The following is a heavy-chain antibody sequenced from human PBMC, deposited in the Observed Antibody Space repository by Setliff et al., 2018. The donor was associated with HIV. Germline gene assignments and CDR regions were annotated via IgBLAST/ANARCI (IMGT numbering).Heavy chain of an antibody. CDR3: AKNLYSSRWSPLDY. CDR2: IRNDGSDK. J-gene: IGHJ4*02. Sequence: GGSLRLSCAASGFTFSSYVMHWVRPAPGKGLEWVAYIRNDGSDKYAAVSLRGRFTISRDNSKNTLYLQMNSLRTEDTAVYFCAKNLYSSRWSPLDYWGQGTLVTVSS. D-gene: IGHD6-13*01. CDR1: GFTFSSYV. V-gene: IGHV3-30*02.